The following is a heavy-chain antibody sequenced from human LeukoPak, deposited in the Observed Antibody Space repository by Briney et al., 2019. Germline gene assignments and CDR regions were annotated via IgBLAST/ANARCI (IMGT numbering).Heavy chain of an antibody. J-gene: IGHJ4*02. D-gene: IGHD1-1*01. CDR3: AKDLYNWGFDY. CDR1: GFTFSNYG. CDR2: ISYDGSNK. V-gene: IGHV3-30*18. Sequence: GRSLRLSCAASGFTFSNYGMHWVRQAPGKGLEWVAAISYDGSNKYYADSVKGRFTISRDNSKNTLYLQMNSLRAEDTAVYYCAKDLYNWGFDYWGQGTLVTVSS.